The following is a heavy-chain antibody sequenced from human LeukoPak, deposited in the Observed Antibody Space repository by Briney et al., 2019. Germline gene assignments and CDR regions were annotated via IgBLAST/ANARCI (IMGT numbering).Heavy chain of an antibody. CDR2: IYHSGST. Sequence: SGTLSLTCAVSGGSISSSNWWSWVRQPPGKGLEWIGEIYHSGSTYYNPSLKSRVTISVDTSKNQFSLKLSSVTAADTAVYYCARGTYSSGWEGYWGQGTLVTVSS. J-gene: IGHJ4*02. V-gene: IGHV4-4*02. CDR3: ARGTYSSGWEGY. D-gene: IGHD6-19*01. CDR1: GGSISSSNW.